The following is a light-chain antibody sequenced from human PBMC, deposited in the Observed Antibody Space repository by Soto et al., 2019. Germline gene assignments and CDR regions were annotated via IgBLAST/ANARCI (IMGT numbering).Light chain of an antibody. CDR1: SSNIGGYT. V-gene: IGLV1-44*01. Sequence: QSVLTQPPSASGTPGQRVTISCSGGSSNIGGYTVNWYQQLPGAAPRLLIYNNYQRPSEVPDRFSGSKSGTSASLAISGLQSEDEADYYCAAWDDSLNGYVFGIGTKVTVL. CDR3: AAWDDSLNGYV. CDR2: NNY. J-gene: IGLJ1*01.